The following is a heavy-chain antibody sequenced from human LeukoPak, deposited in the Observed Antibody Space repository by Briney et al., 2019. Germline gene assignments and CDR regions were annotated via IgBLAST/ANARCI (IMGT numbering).Heavy chain of an antibody. V-gene: IGHV3-48*03. Sequence: GGSLRLSCAASGFTFSGYEMNWVRQAPGKGLDWVSHISSSGSVIYYADSVRGRFTISRDNAKNSLYLQMNSLRPEDTAVYYCARVGHLDVWGKGTTVTVSS. CDR3: ARVGHLDV. CDR2: ISSSGSVI. J-gene: IGHJ6*04. CDR1: GFTFSGYE.